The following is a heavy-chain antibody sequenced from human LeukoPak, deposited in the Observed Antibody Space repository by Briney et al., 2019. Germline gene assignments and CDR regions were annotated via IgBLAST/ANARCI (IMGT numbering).Heavy chain of an antibody. Sequence: GGSLRLSCAASGFTFSSYGIHWVRQAPGKGLEWVAVIRYDGNNKYYSDSVRGRFTISRDNSKNTLYLQMYSLRVEDTAVYYCAREGGGSFRYFDYWGQGTLVTVSS. CDR2: IRYDGNNK. CDR1: GFTFSSYG. V-gene: IGHV3-33*01. D-gene: IGHD1-26*01. J-gene: IGHJ4*02. CDR3: AREGGGSFRYFDY.